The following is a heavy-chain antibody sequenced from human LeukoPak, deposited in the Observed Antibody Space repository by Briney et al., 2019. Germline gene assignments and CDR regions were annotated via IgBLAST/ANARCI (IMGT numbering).Heavy chain of an antibody. CDR1: GFTFDSYP. D-gene: IGHD4/OR15-4a*01. CDR2: ISRNGGST. J-gene: IGHJ3*02. CDR3: VKESGFMVAPNSAFDI. Sequence: PGGSLRLSCSPSGFTFDSYPVHWVRPAPGKGLEYVSGISRNGGSTYYADSVKGRFTISRDNSKNTLYLQMSSLRAEDTAVYYCVKESGFMVAPNSAFDIWGQGTMVTVSS. V-gene: IGHV3-64D*06.